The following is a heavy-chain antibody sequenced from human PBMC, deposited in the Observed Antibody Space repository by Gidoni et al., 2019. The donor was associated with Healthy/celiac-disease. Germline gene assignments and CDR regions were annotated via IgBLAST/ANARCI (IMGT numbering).Heavy chain of an antibody. CDR3: ARVKYSSSWYPDAFDI. V-gene: IGHV4-59*01. CDR1: GGSISSYY. CDR2: IYYSGST. D-gene: IGHD6-13*01. J-gene: IGHJ3*02. Sequence: QVQLQESGPGLVKPSETLSLTCTVSGGSISSYYWSWIRQPPGKGLEWIGYIYYSGSTNYNPSLKSRGTISVDTSKNQFSLKLSSVTAADTAVYYCARVKYSSSWYPDAFDIWGQGTMVTVSS.